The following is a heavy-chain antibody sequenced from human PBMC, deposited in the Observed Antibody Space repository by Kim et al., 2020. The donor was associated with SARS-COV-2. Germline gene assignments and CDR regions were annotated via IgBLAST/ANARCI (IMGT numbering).Heavy chain of an antibody. V-gene: IGHV4-31*02. J-gene: IGHJ4*02. D-gene: IGHD3-16*02. CDR2: T. CDR3: ARDHRLNYFDY. Sequence: TYYHPSLKSRVTISVDTSKNQFSLKLSSVTAADTAVYYCARDHRLNYFDYWGQGTLVTVSS.